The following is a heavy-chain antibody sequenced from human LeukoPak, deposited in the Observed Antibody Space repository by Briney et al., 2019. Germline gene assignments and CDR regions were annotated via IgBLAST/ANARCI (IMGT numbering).Heavy chain of an antibody. CDR2: INTDGSAT. CDR3: ANTPEVVPAAIHRRDYYYMDV. CDR1: GFTFSNYW. Sequence: GGSLRLSCAASGFTFSNYWMHWVRQAPGKGLLWVSRINTDGSATSYADSVKGRFTISRDNAKNTLYLQMNSLRAEDTAVYYCANTPEVVPAAIHRRDYYYMDVWGKGTTVTVSS. V-gene: IGHV3-74*01. D-gene: IGHD2-2*01. J-gene: IGHJ6*03.